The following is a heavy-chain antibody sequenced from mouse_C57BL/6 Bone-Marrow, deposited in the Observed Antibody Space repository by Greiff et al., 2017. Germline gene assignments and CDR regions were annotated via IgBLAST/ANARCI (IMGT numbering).Heavy chain of an antibody. CDR1: GYTFTDYY. Sequence: LQESGAELVRPGASVKLSCKASGYTFTDYYINWVKQRPGQGLEWIARIYPGSGNTYYNEKFKGKATLTAEKSSSTAYMQLSSLTSEDSAVYFCAKVDGNYAFDYWGQGTTLTVSS. V-gene: IGHV1-76*01. J-gene: IGHJ2*01. CDR2: IYPGSGNT. D-gene: IGHD2-1*01. CDR3: AKVDGNYAFDY.